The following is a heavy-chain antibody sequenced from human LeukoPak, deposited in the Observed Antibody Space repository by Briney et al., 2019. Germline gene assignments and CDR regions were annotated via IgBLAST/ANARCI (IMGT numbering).Heavy chain of an antibody. J-gene: IGHJ4*02. D-gene: IGHD3-10*01. V-gene: IGHV4-31*03. Sequence: PSQTLSLTCTVSGXSISSGADYWSWIRQHPGKGLEWIGYIYYSGSTYYNPSLKSRVTISVDTSKNQFSLKLSSVTAADTAVYYCARVPITMVRGIIIGGAFDYWGQGTLVTVSS. CDR2: IYYSGST. CDR3: ARVPITMVRGIIIGGAFDY. CDR1: GXSISSGADY.